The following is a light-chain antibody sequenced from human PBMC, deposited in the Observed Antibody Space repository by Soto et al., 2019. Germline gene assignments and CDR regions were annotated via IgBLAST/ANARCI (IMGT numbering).Light chain of an antibody. CDR1: QIVSSTY. V-gene: IGKV3-20*01. CDR3: QQYGVSPPNT. Sequence: ELVLTQSPGTLSLSPGEIATLSCRASQIVSSTYLAWFQQKPGQAPRLLIYGASTRATGIPDRFSGSGSGTDFTLTISGLEPEDFALYYCQQYGVSPPNTFGGGTKVEV. CDR2: GAS. J-gene: IGKJ4*01.